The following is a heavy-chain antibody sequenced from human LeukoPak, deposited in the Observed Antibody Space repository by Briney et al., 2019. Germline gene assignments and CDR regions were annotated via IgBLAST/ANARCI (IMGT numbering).Heavy chain of an antibody. J-gene: IGHJ4*02. D-gene: IGHD1-1*01. CDR2: IHPGDSDT. CDR3: ARRSAGTTPFFGY. CDR1: GYGFANNW. V-gene: IGHV5-51*01. Sequence: GESLKISCKGSGYGFANNWIAWVRQMPGKGLEWMGIIHPGDSDTRYRPSFQGQVTISADKSISTAYLQWSSLKASDTAMYYCARRSAGTTPFFGYWGQGTLVTVSS.